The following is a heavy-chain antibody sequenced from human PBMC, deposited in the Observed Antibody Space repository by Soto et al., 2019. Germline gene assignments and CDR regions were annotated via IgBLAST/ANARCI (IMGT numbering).Heavy chain of an antibody. V-gene: IGHV3-21*01. J-gene: IGHJ6*02. Sequence: GGSLRLSCAASGFTFSSYSMNWVRQAPGKGLEWVSSISSSSSYIYYADSVKGRFTISRDNAKNSLCLQMNSLRAEDTAVYYCARSSPYYYYGMDVWGQGTTVTVSS. CDR2: ISSSSSYI. CDR3: ARSSPYYYYGMDV. CDR1: GFTFSSYS.